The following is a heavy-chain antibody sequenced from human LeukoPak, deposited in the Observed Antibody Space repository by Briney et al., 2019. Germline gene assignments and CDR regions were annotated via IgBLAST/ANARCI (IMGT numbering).Heavy chain of an antibody. D-gene: IGHD6-6*01. CDR2: IHSSGST. CDR3: ARGRSTIAARPLDY. Sequence: SETLSLTCTVSGGSISSYYWSWIPQPPGKGRDWIRYIHSSGSTSYNPSVKSRVTISVDTSKNHFSQKLSSVTAADTAVYYCARGRSTIAARPLDYWGQGTLVTVSA. CDR1: GGSISSYY. J-gene: IGHJ4*02. V-gene: IGHV4-59*01.